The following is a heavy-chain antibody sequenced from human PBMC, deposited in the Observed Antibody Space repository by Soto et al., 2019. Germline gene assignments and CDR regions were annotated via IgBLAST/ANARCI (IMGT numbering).Heavy chain of an antibody. CDR1: GYSFTSYW. CDR3: ARRYYYGSGSYLNNFYGMDV. V-gene: IGHV5-51*01. Sequence: PVESLKISCKVSGYSFTSYWIGWVRQMPGKGLEWMGIIYPGDSDTRYSPSFQGQVTISADKSISTAYLQWSSLKASDTAMYYCARRYYYGSGSYLNNFYGMDVWGQGTTVTVSS. D-gene: IGHD3-10*01. J-gene: IGHJ6*02. CDR2: IYPGDSDT.